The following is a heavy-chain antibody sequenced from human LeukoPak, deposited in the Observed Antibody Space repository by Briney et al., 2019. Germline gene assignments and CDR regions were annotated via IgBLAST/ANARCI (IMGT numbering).Heavy chain of an antibody. CDR1: SGSISSGDCY. J-gene: IGHJ4*02. V-gene: IGHV4-30-4*01. CDR3: ARRRGNFWSDYYAFDY. Sequence: SETLSLTCTVSSGSISSGDCYWSWIRQPPGKGLEWIGYIFYSGGTDYNPSLRSRVIISVDTSKTQFSLKLSSVTAADTAVYYCARRRGNFWSDYYAFDYWGLGTLVSVSS. CDR2: IFYSGGT. D-gene: IGHD3-3*01.